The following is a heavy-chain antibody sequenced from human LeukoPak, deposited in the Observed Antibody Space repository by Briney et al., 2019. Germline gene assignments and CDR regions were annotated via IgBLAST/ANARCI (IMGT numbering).Heavy chain of an antibody. Sequence: GESLKISCEGSGYSFTSYWIGWVRQMPGKGLEWMGIIYPGDSDTRYSPSFQGQVTISADKSISTAYLQWSSLKASDTAMYYCARMGYYYGSGSYNDPPFDYWGQGTLVTVSS. J-gene: IGHJ4*02. V-gene: IGHV5-51*01. CDR2: IYPGDSDT. CDR1: GYSFTSYW. CDR3: ARMGYYYGSGSYNDPPFDY. D-gene: IGHD3-10*01.